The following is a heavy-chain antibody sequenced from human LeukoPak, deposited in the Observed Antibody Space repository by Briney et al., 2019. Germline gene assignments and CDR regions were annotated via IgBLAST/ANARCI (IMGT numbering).Heavy chain of an antibody. J-gene: IGHJ4*02. CDR1: KFTFSTYS. D-gene: IGHD1/OR15-1a*01. CDR2: IHGSGGTT. Sequence: GGSLRLSCLASKFTFSTYSMTWVRQAPGKGLEWVSSIHGSGGTTYYADSVKGRFTVSRDSSKNTLYLQMKSLRAEDTAVYYCAKGPRAVEHSTQYFAYWGQGALVTVSS. CDR3: AKGPRAVEHSTQYFAY. V-gene: IGHV3-23*01.